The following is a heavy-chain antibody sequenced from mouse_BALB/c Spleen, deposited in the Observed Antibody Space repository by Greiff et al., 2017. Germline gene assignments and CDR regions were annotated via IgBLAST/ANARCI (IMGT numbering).Heavy chain of an antibody. CDR2: IWAGGST. CDR1: GFSLTSYG. CDR3: ARGNLPMDY. Sequence: VKLVESGPGLVAPSQSLSITCTVSGFSLTSYGVHWVRQPPGKGLEWLGVIWAGGSTNYNSALMSRLSISKDNSKSQVFLKMNSLQTDDTAMYYCARGNLPMDYWGQGTSVTVSS. D-gene: IGHD5-1*01. V-gene: IGHV2-9*02. J-gene: IGHJ4*01.